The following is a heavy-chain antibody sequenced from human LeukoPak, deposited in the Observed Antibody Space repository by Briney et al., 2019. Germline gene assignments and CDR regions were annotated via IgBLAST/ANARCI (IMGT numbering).Heavy chain of an antibody. V-gene: IGHV4-34*01. Sequence: PSETLSLTYAVYGGSFSGYYWSWIRQPPGKGLEWIGEINHSGSTNYNPSLKSRVTISVDTSKNQFSLKLSSVTAADTAVYYCARGPLDYYGSGSYYGKAYFSIWGQGTMVTVSS. D-gene: IGHD3-10*01. CDR2: INHSGST. CDR1: GGSFSGYY. CDR3: ARGPLDYYGSGSYYGKAYFSI. J-gene: IGHJ3*02.